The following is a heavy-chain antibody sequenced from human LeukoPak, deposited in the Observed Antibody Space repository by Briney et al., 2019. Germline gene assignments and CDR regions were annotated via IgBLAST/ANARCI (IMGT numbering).Heavy chain of an antibody. D-gene: IGHD5-24*01. V-gene: IGHV4-59*12. CDR2: IYYSGST. J-gene: IGHJ4*02. CDR1: GGSISSYY. Sequence: SETLSLTCTVSGGSISSYYWSWIRQPPGKGLEWIGDIYYSGSTNYNPSLKSRVTISVDTSKNQLSLKLSSVTAADTAVYYCARDAKRRDGYNPYFDYWGQGTLVTVSS. CDR3: ARDAKRRDGYNPYFDY.